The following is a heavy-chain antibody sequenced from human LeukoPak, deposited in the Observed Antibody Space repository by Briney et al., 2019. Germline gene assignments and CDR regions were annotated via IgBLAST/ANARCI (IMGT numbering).Heavy chain of an antibody. J-gene: IGHJ4*02. CDR2: INHTGST. V-gene: IGHV4-34*01. CDR3: ARVLLAVAGTDYFDY. D-gene: IGHD6-19*01. CDR1: GGSFSGYY. Sequence: PSETLSLTCAVYGGSFSGYYWSWIRQPPGKGLEWIGEINHTGSTNYNPSLKSRVTISVDTSKNQFSLKLSSVSAADTAVYYCARVLLAVAGTDYFDYRGQGTLVKVSS.